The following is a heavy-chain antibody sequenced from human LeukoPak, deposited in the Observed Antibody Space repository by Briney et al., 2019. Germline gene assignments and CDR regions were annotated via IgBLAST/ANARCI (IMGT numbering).Heavy chain of an antibody. Sequence: SETLSLTCNVSGGSINSGTYYWTWIRQPAGKGLEWIGRIHTSGSTNYDPSLKSRVTISVDASKNQFSLRLASVTAADTAVYYCARDLTTYSSGWYGPFDYWGQGTLVTVSS. CDR1: GGSINSGTYY. V-gene: IGHV4-61*02. D-gene: IGHD6-19*01. J-gene: IGHJ4*02. CDR3: ARDLTTYSSGWYGPFDY. CDR2: IHTSGST.